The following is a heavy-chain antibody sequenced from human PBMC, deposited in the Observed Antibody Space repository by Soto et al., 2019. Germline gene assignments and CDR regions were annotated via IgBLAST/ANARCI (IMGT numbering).Heavy chain of an antibody. J-gene: IGHJ6*04. CDR3: AVAAATTVYDYYAMDV. D-gene: IGHD4-17*01. V-gene: IGHV1-69*12. CDR1: GGTFSSYA. Sequence: QVQLVQSGAEVKKPGSSVKVSCKASGGTFSSYAISWVRQAPGQGHEWTGGIIPIFGTANYAQKFQGRVTSAAEESTSTASMVLSRLTSEDTAVYDWAVAAATTVYDYYAMDVWGKGTTVTVSS. CDR2: IIPIFGTA.